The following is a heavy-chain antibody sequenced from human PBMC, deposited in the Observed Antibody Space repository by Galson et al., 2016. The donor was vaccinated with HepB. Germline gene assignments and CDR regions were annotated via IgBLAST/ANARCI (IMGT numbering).Heavy chain of an antibody. CDR2: IDLSDSYT. CDR3: ARLDCSGGSCYNAYFDY. D-gene: IGHD2-15*01. V-gene: IGHV5-10-1*01. J-gene: IGHJ4*01. Sequence: QSGAEVKKPGESLRISCKGSGYRFTNYWINWVRQMPGKGLEWMGRIDLSDSYTNYSPSFQGHVTISADRSSSSVYLQWRSLKSSDTGLYYCARLDCSGGSCYNAYFDYWGHGTLVTVSS. CDR1: GYRFTNYW.